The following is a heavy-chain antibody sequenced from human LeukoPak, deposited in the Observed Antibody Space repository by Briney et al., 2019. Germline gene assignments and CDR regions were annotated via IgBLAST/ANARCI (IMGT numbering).Heavy chain of an antibody. CDR2: IIPIFGTA. CDR1: GGTFSSYA. D-gene: IGHD3-10*01. V-gene: IGHV1-69*13. Sequence: SGMVSCKASGGTFSSYAISWVRQAPGQGLEWMGGIIPIFGTANYAQKFQGRVTITADESTSTAYMELSSLRSEDTAVYYCARGLGLWFGELLSLYGMDVWGQGTTVT. CDR3: ARGLGLWFGELLSLYGMDV. J-gene: IGHJ6*02.